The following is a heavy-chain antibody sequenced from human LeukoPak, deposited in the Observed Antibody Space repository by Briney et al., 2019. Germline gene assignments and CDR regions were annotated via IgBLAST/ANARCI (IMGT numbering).Heavy chain of an antibody. J-gene: IGHJ4*02. D-gene: IGHD4-17*01. Sequence: GGSLRLSCAASGFTFSSYAMHWVRQAPGKGLEWVAVISYDGSNKYYADSVKGRFTISRDNSKNPLYLQMNSLRAEDTAVYYCARVSPGTTVTTYWGQGTLVTVSS. CDR1: GFTFSSYA. CDR2: ISYDGSNK. CDR3: ARVSPGTTVTTY. V-gene: IGHV3-30*04.